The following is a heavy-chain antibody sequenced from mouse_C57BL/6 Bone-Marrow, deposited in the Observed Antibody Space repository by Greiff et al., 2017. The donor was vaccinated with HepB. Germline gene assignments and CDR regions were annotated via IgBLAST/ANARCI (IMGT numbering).Heavy chain of an antibody. J-gene: IGHJ1*03. CDR2: ISSGSSTI. Sequence: EVKVVESGGGLVKPGGSLKLSCAASGFTFSDYGMHWVRQAPEKGLEWVAYISSGSSTIYYADTVKGRFTISRDNAKNTLFLQMTSLRSEDTAMYYCARPGLRYWYFDVWGTGTTVTVSS. V-gene: IGHV5-17*01. CDR1: GFTFSDYG. CDR3: ARPGLRYWYFDV. D-gene: IGHD3-1*01.